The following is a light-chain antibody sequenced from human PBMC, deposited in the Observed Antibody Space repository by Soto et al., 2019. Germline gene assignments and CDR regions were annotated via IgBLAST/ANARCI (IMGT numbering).Light chain of an antibody. J-gene: IGKJ2*01. CDR1: QGIRND. CDR2: AAS. CDR3: MQSIQLSYT. Sequence: DIQMTQSPSSLSASVGDRVTITCRASQGIRNDLGWYQQKPGKAPKRLIYAASSLQSGVPSRFSGSGSGTDFTLKISRVEAEDVGVYYCMQSIQLSYTFGQGTKLEIK. V-gene: IGKV1-17*01.